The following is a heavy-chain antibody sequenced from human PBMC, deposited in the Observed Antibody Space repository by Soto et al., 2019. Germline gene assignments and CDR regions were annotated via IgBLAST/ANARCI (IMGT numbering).Heavy chain of an antibody. Sequence: QVQLVEFGGGVVQPGRSLRLSCAASRFTFSNYAMHWVRQAPGKGLQWVALISFDGSTKYYADSVKGRFTISRDNSKHPLYLQMNSLRAEDTAVYYCARSPGDCSTTRCYGRDFAMDVWGQGTTVTVSS. V-gene: IGHV3-30-3*01. CDR1: RFTFSNYA. D-gene: IGHD2-2*01. CDR2: ISFDGSTK. CDR3: ARSPGDCSTTRCYGRDFAMDV. J-gene: IGHJ6*02.